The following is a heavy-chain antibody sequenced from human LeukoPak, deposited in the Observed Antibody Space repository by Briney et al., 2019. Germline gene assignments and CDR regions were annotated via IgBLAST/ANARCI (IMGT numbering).Heavy chain of an antibody. J-gene: IGHJ6*04. V-gene: IGHV3-30*18. CDR1: GFTFSSYG. D-gene: IGHD3-10*01. CDR2: ISYDGSNK. Sequence: GGSLRLSCAASGFTFSSYGMHWVRQAPGKGLEWVAVISYDGSNKYYAVSVKGRFTISRDNSKNTLYLQMNSLRAEDTAVYYCAKEDGSGSPATDYGMDVWGKGTTVTVSS. CDR3: AKEDGSGSPATDYGMDV.